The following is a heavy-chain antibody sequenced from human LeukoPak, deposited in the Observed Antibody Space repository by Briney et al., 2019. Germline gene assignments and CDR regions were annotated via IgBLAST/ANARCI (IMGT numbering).Heavy chain of an antibody. D-gene: IGHD5-24*01. CDR1: GGSISSGGSY. J-gene: IGHJ6*03. CDR3: ARIGEMTTILENYYYYMDV. CDR2: ISHSGST. Sequence: SETLSLTCTVSGGSISSGGSYWSWVRQPPGKGLEWIGYISHSGSTSYNPSLKSRVTISVDRSKNQFSLKLSSVTATDTAVYYCARIGEMTTILENYYYYMDVWGKGTTVTVSS. V-gene: IGHV4-30-2*01.